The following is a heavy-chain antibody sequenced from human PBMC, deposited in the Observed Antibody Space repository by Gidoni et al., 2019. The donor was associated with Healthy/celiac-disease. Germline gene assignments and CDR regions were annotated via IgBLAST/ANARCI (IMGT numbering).Heavy chain of an antibody. V-gene: IGHV3-23*01. J-gene: IGHJ4*02. Sequence: EVQLLESGGGLVQPGGSLRLSCPASGFTFSSYAMSWVRKAPGKGLEWVSAISGSGGSTYYADSGKGRFTISRDNSKNTLYLQRNGLRAEDTAVYYCAKVGSGGYSWGQGTLVTVSS. CDR3: AKVGSGGYS. CDR1: GFTFSSYA. D-gene: IGHD2-15*01. CDR2: ISGSGGST.